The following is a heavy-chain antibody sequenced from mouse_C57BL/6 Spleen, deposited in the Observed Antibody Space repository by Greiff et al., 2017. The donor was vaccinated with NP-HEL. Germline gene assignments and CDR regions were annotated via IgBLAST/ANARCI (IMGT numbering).Heavy chain of an antibody. J-gene: IGHJ1*03. CDR3: TRRGYAWYFDV. Sequence: QVQLQQSGAELVRPGASVTLSCKASGYTFTDYEMHWVKQTPVHGLEWIGAIDPETGGTAYNQKFKGKAILTADKSSSTAYMELRSLTSEDSAVYYCTRRGYAWYFDVWGTGTTVTVSS. V-gene: IGHV1-15*01. CDR1: GYTFTDYE. D-gene: IGHD2-2*01. CDR2: IDPETGGT.